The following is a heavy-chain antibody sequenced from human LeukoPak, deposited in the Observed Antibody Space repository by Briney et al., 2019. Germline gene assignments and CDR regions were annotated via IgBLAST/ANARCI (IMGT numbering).Heavy chain of an antibody. CDR1: GFTFSSYE. J-gene: IGHJ3*02. D-gene: IGHD3-10*01. V-gene: IGHV3-48*03. CDR3: ARESGFRGDAFDI. CDR2: ISSSGSTI. Sequence: GGSLRLSCAACGFTFSSYEMNSVCQAPGTRLGWGSYISSSGSTIYYADSVKSRFTISRDNAKNSLYLQMNSLRAEDTAIYYCARESGFRGDAFDIWGQGTMVTVSS.